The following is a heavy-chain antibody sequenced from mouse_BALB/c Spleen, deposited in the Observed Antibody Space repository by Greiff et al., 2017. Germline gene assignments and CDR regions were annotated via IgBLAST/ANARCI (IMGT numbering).Heavy chain of an antibody. CDR3: ALSGTGYFDY. J-gene: IGHJ2*01. CDR2: IDRANGNT. V-gene: IGHV14-3*02. CDR1: GFNIKDTY. D-gene: IGHD4-1*01. Sequence: EVKLVESGAELVKPGASVKLSCTASGFNIKDTYMHWVKQRPEQGLEWIGRIDRANGNTIYDPKFQGKASITADTSSNTPYLQLRSLTAEDTAVCYSALSGTGYFDYWGQGTTVTVSS.